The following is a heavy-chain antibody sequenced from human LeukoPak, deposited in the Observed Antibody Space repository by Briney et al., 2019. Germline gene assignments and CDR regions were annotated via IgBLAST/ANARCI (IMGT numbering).Heavy chain of an antibody. Sequence: GGSLRLSCAASGFTFSSYGMHWVRQAPGKGLEWVAVIWYDGSNKYYADSVEGRFTISRDNSKNTLYLQMNSLRAEDTAVYYCARDPYSGSYYPDYWGQGTLVTVSS. J-gene: IGHJ4*02. CDR1: GFTFSSYG. CDR3: ARDPYSGSYYPDY. V-gene: IGHV3-33*01. D-gene: IGHD1-26*01. CDR2: IWYDGSNK.